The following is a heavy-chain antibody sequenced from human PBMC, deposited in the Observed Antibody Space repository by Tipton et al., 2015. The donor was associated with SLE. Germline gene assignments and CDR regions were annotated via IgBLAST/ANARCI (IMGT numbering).Heavy chain of an antibody. CDR3: ARGPQLWADY. CDR1: GGSISSSSYY. V-gene: IGHV4-39*07. D-gene: IGHD5-18*01. CDR2: IYYSGST. J-gene: IGHJ4*02. Sequence: TLSLTCTVSGGSISSSSYYWGWIRQPPGKGLEWIGSIYYSGSTYYNPSLKSRVTISVDTSKNQFSLKLSSVTAADTAVYYCARGPQLWADYWGQGTLVTVSS.